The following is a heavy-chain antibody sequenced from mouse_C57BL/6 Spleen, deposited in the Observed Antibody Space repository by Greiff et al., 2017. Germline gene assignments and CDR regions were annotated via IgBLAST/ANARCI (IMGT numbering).Heavy chain of an antibody. V-gene: IGHV5-9-1*02. CDR2: ISSGGDYI. J-gene: IGHJ4*01. CDR1: GSTFSSYA. Sequence: EVKLVESGEGLVKPGGSLKLSCAASGSTFSSYARSWVRQTPKKRLEGVAYISSGGDYIYYADTVKGRFTISRDNARNTLYLQMSSLKSEDTAMYYCTRERGTGSYYAMDYWGQGTSVTVSS. D-gene: IGHD4-1*01. CDR3: TRERGTGSYYAMDY.